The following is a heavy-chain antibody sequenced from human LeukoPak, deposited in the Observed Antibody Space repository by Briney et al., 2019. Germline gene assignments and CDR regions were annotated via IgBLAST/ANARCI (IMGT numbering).Heavy chain of an antibody. J-gene: IGHJ5*02. V-gene: IGHV3-30*01. Sequence: PGRSLRLSCAASGFTFSSYAMHWVRQASGKGLEWVAVISYDGNNEYYADSVKGRFTISRDNSKNTLDLHMNSLRDEDTAVYYCARFPGISAPGYLDRWGQGALVTVSS. CDR3: ARFPGISAPGYLDR. CDR1: GFTFSSYA. D-gene: IGHD6-13*01. CDR2: ISYDGNNE.